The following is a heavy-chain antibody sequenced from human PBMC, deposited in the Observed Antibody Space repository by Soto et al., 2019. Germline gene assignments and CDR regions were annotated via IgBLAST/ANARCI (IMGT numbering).Heavy chain of an antibody. V-gene: IGHV4-34*01. CDR1: CGSFSGYY. CDR2: INHSGST. D-gene: IGHD2-15*01. J-gene: IGHJ4*02. Sequence: SETLSLTCAVYCGSFSGYYWSWIRQPPGKGLEWIGEINHSGSTNYNPSLKSRVTISVDTSKNQFSLKLSSVTAADTAVYYCARVFLRYCSGGSCPGGTDYWGRGILVTVFS. CDR3: ARVFLRYCSGGSCPGGTDY.